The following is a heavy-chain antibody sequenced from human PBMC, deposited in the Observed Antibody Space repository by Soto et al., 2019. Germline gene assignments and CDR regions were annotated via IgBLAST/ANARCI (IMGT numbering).Heavy chain of an antibody. CDR1: GFTFSSYG. CDR3: AKDVGVGELWVHWFDL. J-gene: IGHJ5*02. CDR2: ISFDGTNK. Sequence: QVQLVESGGGVVQPGRSLRLSCAASGFTFSSYGMHWVRQAPSKGLEWVAVISFDGTNKYSADSVRGRFTISRDNSKNTLYLQMNSLRYEDTAVYYCAKDVGVGELWVHWFDLWGQGTLVTVSS. V-gene: IGHV3-30*18. D-gene: IGHD3-10*01.